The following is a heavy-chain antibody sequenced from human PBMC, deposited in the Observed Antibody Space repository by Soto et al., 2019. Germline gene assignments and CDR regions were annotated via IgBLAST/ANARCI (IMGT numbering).Heavy chain of an antibody. J-gene: IGHJ4*02. CDR2: INYSGST. V-gene: IGHV4-39*01. Sequence: PSETLSLTCTVSSGSISSSSYYWVSIRQPPGKGLEWIGSINYSGSTYYNPSLKTRVTMSVDTSKNQFSLKLRSVTAADKAVYYRERMETTVVKTFDYWGQGTLVTVSS. CDR3: ERMETTVVKTFDY. CDR1: SGSISSSSYY. D-gene: IGHD1-1*01.